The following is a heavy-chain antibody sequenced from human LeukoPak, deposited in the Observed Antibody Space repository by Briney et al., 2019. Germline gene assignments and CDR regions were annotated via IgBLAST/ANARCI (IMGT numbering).Heavy chain of an antibody. V-gene: IGHV1-2*02. CDR3: ARGNRVTTVVSPADY. D-gene: IGHD4-23*01. Sequence: ASVKVSCKASGYTFTGYYMHWVRQAPGQGLEWMGWINPNSGGTNYAQKFQGRVTLTRDMSTSTDYMELSSLRSEDTAVYYCARGNRVTTVVSPADYWGQGTLVTVSS. J-gene: IGHJ4*02. CDR1: GYTFTGYY. CDR2: INPNSGGT.